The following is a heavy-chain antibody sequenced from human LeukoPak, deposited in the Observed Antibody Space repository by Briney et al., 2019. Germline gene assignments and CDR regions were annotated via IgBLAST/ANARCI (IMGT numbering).Heavy chain of an antibody. CDR3: ARSGSYSGPYVY. CDR1: GGPINNYY. J-gene: IGHJ4*02. D-gene: IGHD1-26*01. Sequence: PSETLSLTCTVSGGPINNYYWSWIRQPAGKGLEWIGRIYTTGSTNYNPSLKSRITMSVDTSKNQFSLKLSSVTAADTAVYYCARSGSYSGPYVYWGQGTVVTVSS. V-gene: IGHV4-4*07. CDR2: IYTTGST.